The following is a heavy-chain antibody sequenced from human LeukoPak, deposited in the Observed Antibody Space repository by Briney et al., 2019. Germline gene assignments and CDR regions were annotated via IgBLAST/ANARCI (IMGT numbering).Heavy chain of an antibody. J-gene: IGHJ3*02. Sequence: GASVKVSCKASGGTFSSYTISWVRQAPGHGLEWMGRIIPILGIANYAQKFQGRVTITADKSTSTAYMELSSLRSEDTAVYCRARDPHRAAFDIWGQGTMVTVSS. D-gene: IGHD3-16*02. CDR2: IIPILGIA. CDR3: ARDPHRAAFDI. CDR1: GGTFSSYT. V-gene: IGHV1-69*04.